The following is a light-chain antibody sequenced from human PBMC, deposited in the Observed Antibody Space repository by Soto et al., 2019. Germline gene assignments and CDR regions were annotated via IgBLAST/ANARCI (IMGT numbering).Light chain of an antibody. V-gene: IGKV3-11*01. CDR2: DAA. CDR3: QQRVNLWT. Sequence: EIVLTQSPATLSLSPGERATVSCRASQSVYSLLAWFQQKPGQVPRLLIYDAATRATGIPARFSGSGYGTDFTLTISSLEPEDIAVYFCQQRVNLWTFGQGTRVQIK. J-gene: IGKJ1*01. CDR1: QSVYSL.